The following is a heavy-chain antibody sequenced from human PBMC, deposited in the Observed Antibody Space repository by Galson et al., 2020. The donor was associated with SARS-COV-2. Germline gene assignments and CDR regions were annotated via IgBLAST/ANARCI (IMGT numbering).Heavy chain of an antibody. CDR3: ARLYSGIYAGPFDY. CDR1: GGSISSSNW. J-gene: IGHJ4*02. D-gene: IGHD1-26*01. Sequence: SETLSLTCAVSGGSISSSNWWSWVRQPPGKGLEWIGEIYHSGSTNYNPSLKSRVTISVDTSKNQFSLKLSSVTAADTAVYYCARLYSGIYAGPFDYWGQGTLVTVSS. CDR2: IYHSGST. V-gene: IGHV4-4*02.